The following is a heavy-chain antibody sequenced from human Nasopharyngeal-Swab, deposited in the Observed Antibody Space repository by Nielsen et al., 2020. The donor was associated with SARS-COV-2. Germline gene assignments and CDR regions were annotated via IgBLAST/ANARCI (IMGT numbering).Heavy chain of an antibody. CDR3: ARNIGHSPAPFEY. J-gene: IGHJ4*02. CDR1: GYSINSGYY. Sequence: SETLSLTCSVSGYSINSGYYWGCIRQPPGKGLEWIGSIYHSGSTYYNPSLKSRVTISVDTSKNQFSLRLTSVTAADTAVYYCARNIGHSPAPFEYWGQGTRVTVSS. CDR2: IYHSGST. V-gene: IGHV4-38-2*01. D-gene: IGHD2/OR15-2a*01.